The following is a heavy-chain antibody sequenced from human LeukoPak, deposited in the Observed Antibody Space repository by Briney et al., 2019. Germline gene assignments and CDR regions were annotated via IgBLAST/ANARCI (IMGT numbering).Heavy chain of an antibody. CDR2: ISYDGSNK. D-gene: IGHD6-19*01. J-gene: IGHJ4*02. Sequence: GGSLRLSCAASGFTFSSYAMHWVRQAPGKGLEWVAVISYDGSNKYYADSVKGRFTISRDNSKNTLYLQMNSLRAEDTAVYYCATPKEQWLTSHAVFDYWGQGTLVTVSS. V-gene: IGHV3-30-3*01. CDR1: GFTFSSYA. CDR3: ATPKEQWLTSHAVFDY.